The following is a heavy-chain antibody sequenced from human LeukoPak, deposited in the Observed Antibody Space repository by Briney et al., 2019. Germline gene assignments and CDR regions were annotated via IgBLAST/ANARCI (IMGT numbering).Heavy chain of an antibody. CDR2: ISFNENDK. CDR1: GFTFRSYA. Sequence: GGSLRLSCAGAGFTFRSYAMHWVRQAPGKGLEWLAVISFNENDKYYTDPVKGRFTLSRDNSKNTVFLQMNSLRAEDTAVYYCVLFNYRGNSGDFWGQGTLVTVSS. CDR3: VLFNYRGNSGDF. D-gene: IGHD4-23*01. J-gene: IGHJ4*02. V-gene: IGHV3-30*10.